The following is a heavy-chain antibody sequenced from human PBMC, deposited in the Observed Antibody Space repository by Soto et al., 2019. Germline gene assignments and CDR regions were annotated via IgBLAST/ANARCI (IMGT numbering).Heavy chain of an antibody. CDR2: VYYTGRT. V-gene: IGHV4-61*01. CDR1: GGSVNSDSHF. CDR3: ARVDGSGTFSLFDH. Sequence: QVLLQQSGPGLVQPSGTLSLTCTVSGGSVNSDSHFWSWIRQPPGKGLEWIGYVYYTGRTTYSPSLESRVTIAVDTSKNQLSLKLTSVTAADTAVYYCARVDGSGTFSLFDHWGQGTLVTVAS. D-gene: IGHD3-10*01. J-gene: IGHJ4*02.